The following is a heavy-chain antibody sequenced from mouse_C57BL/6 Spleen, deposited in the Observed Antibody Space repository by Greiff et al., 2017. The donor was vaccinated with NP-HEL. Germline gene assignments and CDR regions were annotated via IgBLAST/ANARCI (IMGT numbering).Heavy chain of an antibody. D-gene: IGHD2-5*01. J-gene: IGHJ4*01. CDR3: ARKHYSNYNYAMDY. Sequence: QVQLKQPGAELVRPGSSVKLSCKASGYTFTSYWMDWVKQRPGQGLEWIGNIYPSDSETHYNQKFKDKATLTVDKSSSTAYMQLSSLTSEDSAVYYCARKHYSNYNYAMDYWGQGTSVTVSS. V-gene: IGHV1-61*01. CDR1: GYTFTSYW. CDR2: IYPSDSET.